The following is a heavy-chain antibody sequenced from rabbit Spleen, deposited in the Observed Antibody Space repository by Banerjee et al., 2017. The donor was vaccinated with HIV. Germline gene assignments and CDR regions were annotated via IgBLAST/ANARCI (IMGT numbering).Heavy chain of an antibody. V-gene: IGHV1S47*01. J-gene: IGHJ4*01. CDR2: IYNGDGST. CDR3: ASDYGSSSATYKDIRL. D-gene: IGHD8-1*01. CDR1: GFSFSSGY. Sequence: QQQLVESGGGLVKPGASLTLTCKASGFSFSSGYYPCWVRQAPGKGPEWIACIYNGDGSTYYASWVNGRFTISRSTSLNTVTLQMTSLTAADTATYFCASDYGSSSATYKDIRLWGPGTLVTVS.